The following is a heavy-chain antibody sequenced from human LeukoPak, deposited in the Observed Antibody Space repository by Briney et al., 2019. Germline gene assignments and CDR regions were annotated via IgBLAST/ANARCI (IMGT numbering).Heavy chain of an antibody. CDR2: IYTSGST. D-gene: IGHD2-15*01. CDR3: ARDWRYCSVGSCSYYFDY. Sequence: SETLSLTCSVSGVSIGSHYWSWIWQPAGEGLEWIGRIYTSGSTNYNPSLNSRVTISVDKSKNHLSLNLSSVTAADTAFYYCARDWRYCSVGSCSYYFDYWGQGALVTVSS. V-gene: IGHV4-4*07. CDR1: GVSIGSHY. J-gene: IGHJ4*02.